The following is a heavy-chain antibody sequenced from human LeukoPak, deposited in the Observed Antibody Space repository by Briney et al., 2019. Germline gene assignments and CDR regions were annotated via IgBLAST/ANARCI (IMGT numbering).Heavy chain of an antibody. J-gene: IGHJ4*02. D-gene: IGHD6-13*01. CDR2: INTSGSM. Sequence: PSETLSLTCTVSGGSISSYYWSWIRQPAGKGLEWIGRINTSGSMNYNPSLKSRVTMSVDTSKNQFSLKLSSVTAADTAVYYCASGSISSSWTNFDSWGQGTLVTVSS. CDR1: GGSISSYY. CDR3: ASGSISSSWTNFDS. V-gene: IGHV4-4*07.